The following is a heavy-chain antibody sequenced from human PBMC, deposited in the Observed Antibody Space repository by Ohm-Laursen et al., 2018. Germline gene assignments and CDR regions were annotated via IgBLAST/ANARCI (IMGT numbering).Heavy chain of an antibody. J-gene: IGHJ4*02. CDR2: INPNSGGT. CDR1: GYTFTGYY. Sequence: GASVKVSCKASGYTFTGYYMHWVRQAPGQGLEWMGWINPNSGGTSYAQKFQGRVTMTRDTSISTAYMELSRLRSDDTAVYYCARGTMIVVVIDYWGQGTLVTVSS. CDR3: ARGTMIVVVIDY. V-gene: IGHV1-2*02. D-gene: IGHD3-22*01.